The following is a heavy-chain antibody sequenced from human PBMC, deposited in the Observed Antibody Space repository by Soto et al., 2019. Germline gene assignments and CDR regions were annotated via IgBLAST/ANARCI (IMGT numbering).Heavy chain of an antibody. CDR2: IKSKTDAGTT. D-gene: IGHD4-4*01. V-gene: IGHV3-15*01. CDR1: GFTFSNAW. Sequence: GGSLSLSCAACGFTFSNAWMSWVRQAPGEGLEWVGRIKSKTDAGTTDYAAPVKGRFTISRDDSKNTVYLQMNSLKTEDTAVYYCTTERDTVMWAYGMDVWGQGTTVTVSS. J-gene: IGHJ6*02. CDR3: TTERDTVMWAYGMDV.